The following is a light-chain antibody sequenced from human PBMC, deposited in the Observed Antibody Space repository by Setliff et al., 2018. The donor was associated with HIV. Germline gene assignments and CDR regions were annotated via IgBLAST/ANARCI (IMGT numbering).Light chain of an antibody. V-gene: IGLV1-51*01. CDR3: GAWDSSLSAGV. CDR1: NSNIGNNF. CDR2: DNN. Sequence: QSVLTQPPSVSAAPGQKVTISCPGSNSNIGNNFVSWYQQLPGTAPKLLIYDNNKRPSGIPDRFSGSKSGTSATLGITGLQTGDEADYYCGAWDSSLSAGVFGGGTKVTVL. J-gene: IGLJ3*02.